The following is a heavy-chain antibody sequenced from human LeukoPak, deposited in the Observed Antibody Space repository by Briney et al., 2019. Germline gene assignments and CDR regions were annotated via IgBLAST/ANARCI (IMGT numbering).Heavy chain of an antibody. Sequence: GGSLRLSCAASGFTFSDYYMSWIRQAPGKGLEWVSYISSSGSTIYYADSVEGRFTISRDNAKNSLYLQMNSLRAEDTAVYYCARSTIVVVPAAMDYWGQGTLVTVSS. CDR1: GFTFSDYY. CDR3: ARSTIVVVPAAMDY. J-gene: IGHJ4*02. D-gene: IGHD2-2*01. CDR2: ISSSGSTI. V-gene: IGHV3-11*01.